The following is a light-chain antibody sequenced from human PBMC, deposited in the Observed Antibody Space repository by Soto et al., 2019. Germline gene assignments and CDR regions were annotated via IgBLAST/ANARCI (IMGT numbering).Light chain of an antibody. Sequence: QSALPQPASVSGSPGQSITISCTGTSSDVGNYNLVSWYQQHPGKAPKLMIYEVSKRPSGVSSRFSGSKSGNTASLTISGLQAEDEADYYCYSYAGGDTYYVFGTGTKSPS. V-gene: IGLV2-23*02. CDR3: YSYAGGDTYYV. CDR1: SSDVGNYNL. J-gene: IGLJ1*01. CDR2: EVS.